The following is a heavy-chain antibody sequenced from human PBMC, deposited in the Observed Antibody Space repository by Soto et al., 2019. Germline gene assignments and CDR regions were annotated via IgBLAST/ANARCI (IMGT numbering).Heavy chain of an antibody. V-gene: IGHV3-66*01. D-gene: IGHD4-17*01. CDR1: GFTVSGHY. J-gene: IGHJ3*02. CDR2: LYSGGST. CDR3: ARVIYGDYLMRGAFDI. Sequence: EVQLVESGGGLVQPGGSLRLSCAASGFTVSGHYMNWVRQAPGKGLEWVSVLYSGGSTYYADSVKGRFTMSRDNSKNTKYLKMKKLRTEDTVVYYQARVIYGDYLMRGAFDIWSQETMVT.